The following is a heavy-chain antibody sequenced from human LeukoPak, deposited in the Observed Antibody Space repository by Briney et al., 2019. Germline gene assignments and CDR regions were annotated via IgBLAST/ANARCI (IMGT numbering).Heavy chain of an antibody. Sequence: SETLSLTCAAYGGSFSGYYWSWIRQPPGKGLEWIGEINHSGSTNYNPSLKSRVTISVDTSKNQFSLKLSSVTAADTAVYYCASWTSDAFDIWGQGTMVTVSS. CDR1: GGSFSGYY. CDR2: INHSGST. D-gene: IGHD1-1*01. CDR3: ASWTSDAFDI. V-gene: IGHV4-34*01. J-gene: IGHJ3*02.